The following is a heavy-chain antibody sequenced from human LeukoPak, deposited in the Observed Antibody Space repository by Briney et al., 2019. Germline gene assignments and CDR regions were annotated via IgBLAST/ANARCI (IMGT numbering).Heavy chain of an antibody. J-gene: IGHJ6*02. CDR2: INPNSGGT. V-gene: IGHV1-2*02. Sequence: ASVKVSCKASGYTFTGYYMHWVRQAPGQGLEWMGWINPNSGGTNYAQKFQSRVTMTRDTSISTAYMELSRLRSDDTAVYYCARDLVRDYDFWSGPNYGMDVWGQGTTVTVSS. CDR1: GYTFTGYY. CDR3: ARDLVRDYDFWSGPNYGMDV. D-gene: IGHD3-3*01.